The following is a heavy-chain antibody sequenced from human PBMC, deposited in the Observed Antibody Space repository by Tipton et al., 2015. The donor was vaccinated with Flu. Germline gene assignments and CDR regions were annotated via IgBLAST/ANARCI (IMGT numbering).Heavy chain of an antibody. D-gene: IGHD7-27*01. J-gene: IGHJ4*02. CDR2: ILYDGSDK. CDR3: TKDLWGPTGHY. V-gene: IGHV3-30*18. CDR1: GFPFSDYG. Sequence: RSLRLSCEASGFPFSDYGMHWVRQAPGKGLEWVAIILYDGSDKFYADSVKGRFTVSRDNSKNTLYLQMNSLRAEDTAVYYCTKDLWGPTGHYWGQGTLVTVSS.